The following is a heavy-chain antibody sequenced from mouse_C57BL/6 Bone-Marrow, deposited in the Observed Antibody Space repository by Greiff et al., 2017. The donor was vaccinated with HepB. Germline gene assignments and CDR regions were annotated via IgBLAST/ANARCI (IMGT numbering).Heavy chain of an antibody. J-gene: IGHJ2*01. CDR2: ISSGGSYT. V-gene: IGHV5-6*01. Sequence: EVKVVESGGDLVKPGGSLKLSCAASGFTFSSYGMSWVRQTPDKRLEWVATISSGGSYTYYPDSVKGRFTFSRDNAKNTLYLQMSSLKSEDTAMYYCERHDYGSSYGYWGQGTTLTVSS. CDR1: GFTFSSYG. CDR3: ERHDYGSSYGY. D-gene: IGHD1-1*01.